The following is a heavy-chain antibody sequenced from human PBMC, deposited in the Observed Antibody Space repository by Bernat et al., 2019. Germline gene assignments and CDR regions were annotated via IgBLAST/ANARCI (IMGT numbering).Heavy chain of an antibody. CDR1: GFTFSSFA. D-gene: IGHD6-13*01. Sequence: EVQLLESGGGLVQPGGSLRLSCAASGFTFSSFAMSWVRQAPGKGLEWVSAISGSVGSTYYADSVKGRFTISRDNSKNTLYLQMNSLRAEDTAVYYCAKFHSSSWYSPFDYWGQGTLVTVSS. J-gene: IGHJ4*02. CDR2: ISGSVGST. CDR3: AKFHSSSWYSPFDY. V-gene: IGHV3-23*01.